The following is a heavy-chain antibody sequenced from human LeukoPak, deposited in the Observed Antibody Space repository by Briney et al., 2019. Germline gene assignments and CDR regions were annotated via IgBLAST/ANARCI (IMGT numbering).Heavy chain of an antibody. CDR3: ARRAHADEWLRSLGY. Sequence: ASVKVSCKASGFTFTGYYMHWVRQAPGQGLEWMGWINPNSGGTNYAQKFQGRVTMTRDTSISTAYMELSRLRSDDTAVYYCARRAHADEWLRSLGYWGQGTLVTVSS. CDR2: INPNSGGT. D-gene: IGHD5-12*01. V-gene: IGHV1-2*02. CDR1: GFTFTGYY. J-gene: IGHJ4*02.